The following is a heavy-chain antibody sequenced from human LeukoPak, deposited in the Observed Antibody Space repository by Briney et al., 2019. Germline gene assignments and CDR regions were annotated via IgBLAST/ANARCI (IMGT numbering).Heavy chain of an antibody. V-gene: IGHV5-51*01. D-gene: IGHD6-19*01. CDR3: ARLVSRGIAVADELPDY. Sequence: GESLKISCKGSGYSFTNYWVGWVRQMPGKGLEWMGIIYLGDSDTRYSPSFQGQVTISADKSISTAYLQWNSLKASDTAMYYCARLVSRGIAVADELPDYWGQGTLVTVSS. J-gene: IGHJ4*02. CDR1: GYSFTNYW. CDR2: IYLGDSDT.